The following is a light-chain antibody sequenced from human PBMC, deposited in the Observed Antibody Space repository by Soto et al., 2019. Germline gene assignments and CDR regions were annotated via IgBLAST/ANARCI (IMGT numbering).Light chain of an antibody. V-gene: IGKV3-11*01. CDR1: QSVSSY. J-gene: IGKJ1*01. CDR3: QQRSNWPRT. Sequence: ERVMTQSPATLSVSPGERATLSCRASQSVSSYLAWYQQKPGQAPRLLIYDASNRATGIPARFSGSGSGTDFTLTISSLEPEDFAVYYCQQRSNWPRTFGQGTKVDI. CDR2: DAS.